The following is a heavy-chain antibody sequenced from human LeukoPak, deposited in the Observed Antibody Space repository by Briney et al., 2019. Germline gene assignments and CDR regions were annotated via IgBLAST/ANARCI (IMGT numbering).Heavy chain of an antibody. Sequence: GRSLRLSCAASGFTFSSYAIHWVRQAPGKGLEWVAVISYDGSNKYYADSVKGRFTISRDNSKNTLYLQMNSLRAEDTAVYYCARETTYYFDYWGQSTLVTVS. CDR3: ARETTYYFDY. J-gene: IGHJ4*02. CDR1: GFTFSSYA. D-gene: IGHD4-17*01. CDR2: ISYDGSNK. V-gene: IGHV3-30-3*01.